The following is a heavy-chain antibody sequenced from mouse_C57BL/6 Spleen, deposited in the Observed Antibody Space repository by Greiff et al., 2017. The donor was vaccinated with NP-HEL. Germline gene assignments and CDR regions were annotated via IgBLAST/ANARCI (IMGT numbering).Heavy chain of an antibody. J-gene: IGHJ4*01. V-gene: IGHV7-3*01. CDR1: GFTFTDYY. CDR3: ARYKGSNGGYYAMDY. CDR2: IRNKANGYTT. D-gene: IGHD2-5*01. Sequence: EVKLMESGGGLVQPGGSLSLSCAASGFTFTDYYMSWVRQPSGKALEWLGFIRNKANGYTTEYSASVKGRFTISRDNSQSILYLQMNALRAEDSATYYRARYKGSNGGYYAMDYWGQGTSVTVSS.